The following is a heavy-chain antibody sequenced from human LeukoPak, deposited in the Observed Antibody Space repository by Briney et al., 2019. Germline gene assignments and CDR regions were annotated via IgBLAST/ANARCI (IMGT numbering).Heavy chain of an antibody. V-gene: IGHV3-30*02. J-gene: IGHJ5*02. CDR1: GFTFSSYG. Sequence: GGSLRLSCAASGFTFSSYGMHWVREAPGKGLEWVAFIRYDGSNKYYADSVKGRFTISRDNSKNTLYLQMNSLRAEDTAVYYCAKDRLGVGATGPVSWGQGTLVTVSS. CDR2: IRYDGSNK. CDR3: AKDRLGVGATGPVS. D-gene: IGHD1-26*01.